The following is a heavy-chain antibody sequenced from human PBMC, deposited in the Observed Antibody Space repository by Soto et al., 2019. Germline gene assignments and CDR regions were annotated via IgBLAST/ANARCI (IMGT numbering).Heavy chain of an antibody. Sequence: SQTLSLTCAISGDSVSGNSAAWNWIRQSPSRGLEWLGRIYYRSKWFHDYAASVESRMAINPDTSRNQFSLQLNYVTPEDTAVYYCARVHCSAGTCLDGLDFWGQGTTVTVPS. CDR3: ARVHCSAGTCLDGLDF. J-gene: IGHJ6*02. V-gene: IGHV6-1*01. CDR1: GDSVSGNSAA. CDR2: IYYRSKWFH. D-gene: IGHD2-15*01.